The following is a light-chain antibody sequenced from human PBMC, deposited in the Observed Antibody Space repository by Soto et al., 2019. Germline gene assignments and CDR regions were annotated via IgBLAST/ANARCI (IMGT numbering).Light chain of an antibody. CDR2: QDS. CDR3: QAWDSSTNPHVV. Sequence: SYELTQPPSVSVSPGQTASITCSGDKLGDKYACWYQQKPGQSPVLVIYQDSKRPSGIPERFSGSNSGNTATLTISGTQAMDEADYYCQAWDSSTNPHVVFGGGTKVTVL. J-gene: IGLJ2*01. CDR1: KLGDKY. V-gene: IGLV3-1*01.